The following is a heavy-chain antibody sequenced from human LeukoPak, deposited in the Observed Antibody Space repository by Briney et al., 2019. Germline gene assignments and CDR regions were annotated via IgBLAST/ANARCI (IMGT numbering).Heavy chain of an antibody. D-gene: IGHD4/OR15-4a*01. CDR2: ISGSGGGT. CDR1: GITFSNYG. CDR3: ARATYGDFDY. J-gene: IGHJ4*02. V-gene: IGHV3-23*01. Sequence: GGSLRLSCEASGITFSNYGMNWVRQAPGKGLEWVSGISGSGGGTYYADSLKGRFTISRDNSKNTMYLQMNSLRAEDTAVYYCARATYGDFDYWGQGTLVTVSS.